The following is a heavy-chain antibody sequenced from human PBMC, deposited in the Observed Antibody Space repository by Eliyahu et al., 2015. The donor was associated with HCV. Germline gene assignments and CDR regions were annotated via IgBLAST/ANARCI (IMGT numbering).Heavy chain of an antibody. J-gene: IGHJ4*02. CDR3: AKDRYSMTTVTTCFDY. CDR1: GFXFSSXG. CDR2: ISYDGSNK. V-gene: IGHV3-30*18. Sequence: QVQLVESGGGXVQPGRSLRLXCAASGFXFSSXGXPXVRQAPGKGLEWVAVISYDGSNKYXXDSXKGRFTISRDNSKNTLYLQMNSLRAEDTAVYYCAKDRYSMTTVTTCFDYWGQGTLVTVSS. D-gene: IGHD4-17*01.